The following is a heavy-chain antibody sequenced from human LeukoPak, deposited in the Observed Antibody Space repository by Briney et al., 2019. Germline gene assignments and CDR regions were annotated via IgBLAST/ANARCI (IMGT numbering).Heavy chain of an antibody. CDR2: IYYSGST. Sequence: SETLSLTCTVSGGSISSYYWSWIRQPPGEGLEWIGYIYYSGSTNYNPSLKSRVTISVDTSKNQFSLKLSSVTAADTAVYYCARQAPDCTNGVCSDIYFDYWGQGTLVTVSS. D-gene: IGHD2-8*01. CDR3: ARQAPDCTNGVCSDIYFDY. CDR1: GGSISSYY. J-gene: IGHJ4*02. V-gene: IGHV4-59*01.